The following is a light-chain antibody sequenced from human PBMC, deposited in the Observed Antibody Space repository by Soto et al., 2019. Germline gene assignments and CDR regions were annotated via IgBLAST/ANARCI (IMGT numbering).Light chain of an antibody. Sequence: DIQMTQSPSTLSGSVGDRVTITCGASQTISSCLAWYQQKPGKAPKLLIYKASTLKSGVPSRFSGSGSGTEFTLTISTLQPEDFAVYYCHQYVSWTFGQGTKVDIK. CDR2: KAS. CDR1: QTISSC. CDR3: HQYVSWT. J-gene: IGKJ1*01. V-gene: IGKV1-5*03.